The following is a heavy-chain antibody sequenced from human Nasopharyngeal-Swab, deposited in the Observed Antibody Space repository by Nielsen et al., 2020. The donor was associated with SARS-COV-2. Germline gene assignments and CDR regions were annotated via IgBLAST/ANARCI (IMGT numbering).Heavy chain of an antibody. Sequence: GESLKISCAASGFTFSLYTINWVRQAPGEGLEWVAAISSTGDYIYYAASVKGRFTISRDNAKNSVYLQMNSLRVEDTAVYYCARDTPAMFAYWGQGTLVTVSS. CDR1: GFTFSLYT. CDR3: ARDTPAMFAY. J-gene: IGHJ4*02. CDR2: ISSTGDYI. V-gene: IGHV3-21*01.